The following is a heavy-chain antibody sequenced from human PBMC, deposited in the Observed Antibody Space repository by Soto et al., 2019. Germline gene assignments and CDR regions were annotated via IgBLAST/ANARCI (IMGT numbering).Heavy chain of an antibody. V-gene: IGHV4-59*08. Sequence: PSETLSLTCSFSGDSVTSHYLTWIRQSPEKGLEWIGYMHYTGFSHYNPSLKSRLTISVDTSKNQFTLKLTSVTAADTAVYYCARHVHSIAAAGAYYYYYMDVWGKGTTVTVSS. CDR1: GDSVTSHY. CDR3: ARHVHSIAAAGAYYYYYMDV. D-gene: IGHD6-13*01. J-gene: IGHJ6*03. CDR2: MHYTGFS.